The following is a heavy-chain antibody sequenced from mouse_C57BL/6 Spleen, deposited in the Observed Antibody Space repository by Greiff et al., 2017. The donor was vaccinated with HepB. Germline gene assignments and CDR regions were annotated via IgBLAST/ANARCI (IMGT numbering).Heavy chain of an antibody. CDR3: ARVYGSSYPMDY. D-gene: IGHD1-1*01. CDR1: GYAFSSSW. J-gene: IGHJ4*01. Sequence: VQLQQSGPELVKPGASVKISCKASGYAFSSSWMNWVKQRPGKGLEWIGRIYPGDGDTNYNGKFKGKATLTADKSSSTAYMQLSSLTSEDSAVDFCARVYGSSYPMDYWGQGTSVTVSS. V-gene: IGHV1-82*01. CDR2: IYPGDGDT.